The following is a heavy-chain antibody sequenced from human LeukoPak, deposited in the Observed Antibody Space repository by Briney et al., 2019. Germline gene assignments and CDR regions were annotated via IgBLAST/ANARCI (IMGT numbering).Heavy chain of an antibody. Sequence: SETLSLTCAVYGGSFSGYYWSWIRQPPGKGLEWSGEINHSGSTNYNPSLKSRVTISVDTSKNQFSLKLSSVTAADTAVYYCARVGRWFGELVGYYYYYGMDVWGKGTTVTVSS. CDR2: INHSGST. CDR3: ARVGRWFGELVGYYYYYGMDV. D-gene: IGHD3-10*01. V-gene: IGHV4-34*01. J-gene: IGHJ6*04. CDR1: GGSFSGYY.